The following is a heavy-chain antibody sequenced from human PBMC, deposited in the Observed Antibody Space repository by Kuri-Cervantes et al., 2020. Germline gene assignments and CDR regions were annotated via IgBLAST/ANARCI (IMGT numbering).Heavy chain of an antibody. V-gene: IGHV4-38-2*01. Sequence: SETLSLTCAVSGYSISSGYYWGWIRQPPGKGLEWIGSIYHSGSTYYNPSLISRVTISEDTSKNQFSLKVRSVTAADTALYYCARLDYSESWFDYWGQGTLVTDSS. J-gene: IGHJ4*02. CDR3: ARLDYSESWFDY. CDR1: GYSISSGYY. D-gene: IGHD1-26*01. CDR2: IYHSGST.